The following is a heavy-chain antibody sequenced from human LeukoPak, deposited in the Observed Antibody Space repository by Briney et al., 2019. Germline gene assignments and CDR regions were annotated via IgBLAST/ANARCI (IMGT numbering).Heavy chain of an antibody. CDR1: GGTFSSYA. CDR3: ARTSFHYSYGYGGGLYFDY. D-gene: IGHD5-18*01. J-gene: IGHJ4*02. V-gene: IGHV1-69*04. CDR2: IIPILGIA. Sequence: SVKVSCKASGGTFSSYAISWVRQAPGQGLEWMGRIIPILGIANYAQKFQGRATITADKSTSTAYMELSSLRSEDTAVYYCARTSFHYSYGYGGGLYFDYWGQGTLVTVSS.